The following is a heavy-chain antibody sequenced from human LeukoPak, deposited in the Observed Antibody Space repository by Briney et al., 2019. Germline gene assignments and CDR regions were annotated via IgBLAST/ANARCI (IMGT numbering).Heavy chain of an antibody. CDR3: ARDFVGATKGGFDY. V-gene: IGHV1-2*02. Sequence: ASVKVSCKASGYTFTGYYMHWVRQAPGQGLEWMGWINPNSGGTNYAQKLQGRVTMTTDTSTSTAYMELRSLRSDDTAVYYCARDFVGATKGGFDYWGQGTLVTVSS. CDR2: INPNSGGT. J-gene: IGHJ4*02. CDR1: GYTFTGYY. D-gene: IGHD1-26*01.